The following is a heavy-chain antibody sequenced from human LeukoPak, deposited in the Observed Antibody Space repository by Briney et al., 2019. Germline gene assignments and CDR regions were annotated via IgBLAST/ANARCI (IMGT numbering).Heavy chain of an antibody. V-gene: IGHV3-23*01. D-gene: IGHD6-19*01. J-gene: IGHJ4*02. Sequence: GGSLRLSCAASGFTFSSYAMSWVRQAPGKGLEWVSVISGSGGSTHYADSVKGRFTIARDNSKNTLHLQMNSLRDEDTAVYYCAKEAVAGDYLDYWGQGTLVTVSS. CDR3: AKEAVAGDYLDY. CDR2: ISGSGGST. CDR1: GFTFSSYA.